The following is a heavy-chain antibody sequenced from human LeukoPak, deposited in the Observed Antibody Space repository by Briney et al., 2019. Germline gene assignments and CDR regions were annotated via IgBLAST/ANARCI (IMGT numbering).Heavy chain of an antibody. Sequence: GRSLRLSCAASGFTFSYFEMNWVRQAPGKGRGWVSYIDGTRTTIYYADSVKGRFTISRDNAKNSLYLQMNSPRAEDTAIYYCARMTTSSHYFDYWGEGTLVTVSS. V-gene: IGHV3-48*03. CDR3: ARMTTSSHYFDY. D-gene: IGHD4-17*01. J-gene: IGHJ4*02. CDR1: GFTFSYFE. CDR2: IDGTRTTI.